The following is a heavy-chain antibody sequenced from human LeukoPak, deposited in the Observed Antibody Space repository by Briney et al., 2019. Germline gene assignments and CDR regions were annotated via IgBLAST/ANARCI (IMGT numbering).Heavy chain of an antibody. V-gene: IGHV4-34*01. D-gene: IGHD3-10*01. CDR2: INHSGST. J-gene: IGHJ6*02. Sequence: SETLSLTCAVYGGSFSGYYWSWIRQPPGKGLEWIGEINHSGSTNYDPSLKSRVTISVDTSKNQFSLKLSSVTAADTAVYYCASSWVRGVIKWYYYGMDVWGQGTTVTVSS. CDR3: ASSWVRGVIKWYYYGMDV. CDR1: GGSFSGYY.